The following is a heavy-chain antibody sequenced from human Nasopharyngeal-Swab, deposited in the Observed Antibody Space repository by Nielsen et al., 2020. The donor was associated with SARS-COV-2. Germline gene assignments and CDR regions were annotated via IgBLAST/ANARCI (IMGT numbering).Heavy chain of an antibody. Sequence: WICMSTGTGLEWLGDINPGGGSTFRPSLKSRVSISVDPSKNQFSLRLASVTAADTAVYYCARGLSSVVPAPILGLGPWYSYYYMDVWDKGTTVTVSS. D-gene: IGHD2-2*01. CDR3: ARGLSSVVPAPILGLGPWYSYYYMDV. V-gene: IGHV4-34*01. J-gene: IGHJ6*03. CDR2: INPGGGS.